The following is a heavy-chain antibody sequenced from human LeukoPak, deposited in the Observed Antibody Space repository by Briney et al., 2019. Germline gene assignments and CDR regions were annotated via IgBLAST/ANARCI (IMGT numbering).Heavy chain of an antibody. D-gene: IGHD6-19*01. V-gene: IGHV4-59*01. CDR3: ARTGWYDDSYYFEY. CDR2: IYYSGST. J-gene: IGHJ4*02. CDR1: GGSISSYY. Sequence: SETLSLTCTVSGGSISSYYWSWIRQPPGKGLEWIGYIYYSGSTNYNPSLKSRVTISVDTSKNQFSLKLSSVTAADTAVYYCARTGWYDDSYYFEYWGQGTLVTVSS.